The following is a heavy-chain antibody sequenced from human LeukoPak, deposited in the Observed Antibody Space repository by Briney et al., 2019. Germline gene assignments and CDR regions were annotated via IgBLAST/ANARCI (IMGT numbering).Heavy chain of an antibody. Sequence: SETLSLTCTVSGGSVNTSDYYWGWVRQPPGKGPEWIGDIFYTGKTNYNPSLKSRVSISIDTSKNQFSLKLTSVTAADTAVYYCARVFDSWGQGTLVTVSS. V-gene: IGHV4-39*07. CDR1: GGSVNTSDYY. J-gene: IGHJ4*02. CDR2: IFYTGKT. CDR3: ARVFDS.